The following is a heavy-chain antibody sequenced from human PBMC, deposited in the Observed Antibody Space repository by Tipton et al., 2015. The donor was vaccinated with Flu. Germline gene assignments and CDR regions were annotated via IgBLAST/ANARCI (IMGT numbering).Heavy chain of an antibody. Sequence: LRLSCAVSGFSISSGYYWGWIRQPPGKGLEWVGTVYYRGSTYYTPSLKSRVTISVDTSKNLFSLKLDSVTAADTAVYYCARGVPAAIGEAHFDYWGQGILVTVSS. D-gene: IGHD2-2*01. CDR2: VYYRGST. J-gene: IGHJ4*02. V-gene: IGHV4-38-2*01. CDR3: ARGVPAAIGEAHFDY. CDR1: GFSISSGYY.